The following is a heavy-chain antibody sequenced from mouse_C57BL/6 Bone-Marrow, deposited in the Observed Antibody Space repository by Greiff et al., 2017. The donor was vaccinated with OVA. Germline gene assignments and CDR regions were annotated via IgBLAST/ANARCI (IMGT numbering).Heavy chain of an antibody. J-gene: IGHJ4*01. D-gene: IGHD1-1*01. V-gene: IGHV2-2*01. CDR2: IWSGGST. CDR3: AREDYYGSSGFYAMDY. CDR1: GFSLTSYG. Sequence: VMLVESGPGLVQPSQSLSITCTVSGFSLTSYGVHWVRQSPGKGLEWLGVIWSGGSTDYNAAFISRLSISKDNSKSQVFFKMNSLQADDTAIYYCAREDYYGSSGFYAMDYWGQGTSVTVSS.